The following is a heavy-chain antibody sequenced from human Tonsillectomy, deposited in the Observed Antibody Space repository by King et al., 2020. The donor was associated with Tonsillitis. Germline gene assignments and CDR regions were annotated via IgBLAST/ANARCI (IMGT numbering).Heavy chain of an antibody. J-gene: IGHJ4*02. CDR1: GFTFSSYG. V-gene: IGHV3-30*02. Sequence: VQLVESGGGVVQSGGSLRLSCAASGFTFSSYGMHWVRQAPGKGLKWVAYISYDGSNKYYADAVKGRFTISRDISKNTVYLQMSSLRVEYTAVYYCAKDRDSGDYDPLDHWGQGTLGTVS. CDR3: AKDRDSGDYDPLDH. D-gene: IGHD4-17*01. CDR2: ISYDGSNK.